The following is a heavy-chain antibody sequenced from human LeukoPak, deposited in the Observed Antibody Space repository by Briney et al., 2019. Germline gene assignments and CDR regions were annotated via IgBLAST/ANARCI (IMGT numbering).Heavy chain of an antibody. CDR3: AKVGLWFGELLGAFDI. CDR1: GFTFSSYA. Sequence: PGGSLRLSCAASGFTFSSYAMSWVRQAPGKGLEWVSAISGSGGSTYYADSVKGRFTISRDNPKNTLYLQMNSLRAEDTAVYYCAKVGLWFGELLGAFDIWGQGTMVTVSS. D-gene: IGHD3-10*01. J-gene: IGHJ3*02. CDR2: ISGSGGST. V-gene: IGHV3-23*01.